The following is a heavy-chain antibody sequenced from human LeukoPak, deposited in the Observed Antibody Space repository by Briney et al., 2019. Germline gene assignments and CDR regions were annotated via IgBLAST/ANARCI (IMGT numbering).Heavy chain of an antibody. J-gene: IGHJ6*03. V-gene: IGHV4-39*01. CDR1: GGSISSALYH. CDR3: ARHRYYYRSGSYYGAPYYMDV. D-gene: IGHD3-10*01. CDR2: VYYTGST. Sequence: SETLSLTCTVSGGSISSALYHWGWIRQPPGKNLEWLGSVYYTGSTHNNPSLKSRVTISVDTSKNQFSLKLSSVTAADTAVYYCARHRYYYRSGSYYGAPYYMDVWGKGTTVTISS.